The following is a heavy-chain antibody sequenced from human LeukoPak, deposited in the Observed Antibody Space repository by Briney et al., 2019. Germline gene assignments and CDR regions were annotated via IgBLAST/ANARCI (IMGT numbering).Heavy chain of an antibody. CDR2: IYYSGST. J-gene: IGHJ5*02. V-gene: IGHV4-31*03. CDR1: GGSISSGGYY. CDR3: ARGPTNTNNWLDP. Sequence: SQTLSLTCTVSGGSISSGGYYWSWIRQHPGKGLEWIGYIYYSGSTYYNPSLKSRVTISVDTSKNQFSLKLSSVTAADTAVYYCARGPTNTNNWLDPWGQGTLVTVSS. D-gene: IGHD1-26*01.